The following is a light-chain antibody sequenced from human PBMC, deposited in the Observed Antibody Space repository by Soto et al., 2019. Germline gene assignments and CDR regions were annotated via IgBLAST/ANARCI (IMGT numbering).Light chain of an antibody. J-gene: IGLJ2*01. Sequence: QSALTQPRSVSGSPGQSVTISCTGPSSDVSGFNYVSWYQHHPGKAPKLMIYDVYKRPSGVPDRFSGSRSGNTASLTISGLQAGDEADYYCCSYARSYTFVVFGGGTKLTVL. CDR3: CSYARSYTFVV. V-gene: IGLV2-11*01. CDR2: DVY. CDR1: SSDVSGFNY.